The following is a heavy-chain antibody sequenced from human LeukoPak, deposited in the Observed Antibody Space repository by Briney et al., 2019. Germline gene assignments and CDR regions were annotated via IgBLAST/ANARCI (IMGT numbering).Heavy chain of an antibody. D-gene: IGHD3-10*01. CDR1: GFTFSSYG. Sequence: PGGSLRLSRAASGFTFSSYGMHWVRQAPGKGLEWVAVIWYDGSNKYYADSVKGRFTISRDNSKNTLYLQMNSLRAEDTAVYYCARDRGPTMVRGVIIGPYYYYGMDVWGQGTTVTVSS. CDR3: ARDRGPTMVRGVIIGPYYYYGMDV. J-gene: IGHJ6*02. V-gene: IGHV3-33*01. CDR2: IWYDGSNK.